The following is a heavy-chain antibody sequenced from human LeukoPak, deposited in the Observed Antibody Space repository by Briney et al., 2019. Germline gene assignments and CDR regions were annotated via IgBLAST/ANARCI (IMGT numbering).Heavy chain of an antibody. CDR1: GAPVSTSH. V-gene: IGHV4-59*02. J-gene: IGHJ4*02. D-gene: IGHD2/OR15-2a*01. CDR3: SEGYFEPFAH. CDR2: LSYTGKT. Sequence: SETLSLTCVVSGAPVSTSHWNWIRQLPGKGLEWIGCLSYTGKTDYNPSLTSRVTISLGTSKNQVSLKLRSVTAADTAVYYCSEGYFEPFAHWGQGTLVTVSS.